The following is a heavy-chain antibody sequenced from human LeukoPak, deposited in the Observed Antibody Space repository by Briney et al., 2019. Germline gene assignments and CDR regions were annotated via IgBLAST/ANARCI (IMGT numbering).Heavy chain of an antibody. CDR3: AKGWQWLSSF. CDR1: GFTFSSYG. Sequence: GSLRLSCAASGFTFSSYGMHWVRQAPGKGLEWVAVISYDGSNKYYADSVKGRFTISGDNSKNTLYLQMNSLRAEDTAVYYCAKGWQWLSSFWGQGTLVTVSS. D-gene: IGHD6-19*01. J-gene: IGHJ4*02. V-gene: IGHV3-30*18. CDR2: ISYDGSNK.